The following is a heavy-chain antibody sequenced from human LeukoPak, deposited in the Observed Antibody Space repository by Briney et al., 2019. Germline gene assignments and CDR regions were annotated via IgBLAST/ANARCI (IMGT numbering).Heavy chain of an antibody. J-gene: IGHJ3*02. Sequence: ASVKVSCKASGYTFTGYYMHWVRQAPGQGLEWMGWINPNSGGTNYAQKFQGRVTMTRDTSISTAYMELSRLRSDDTAVYSCARALTKLWSLFFAFDIWGQGTMVTVSS. V-gene: IGHV1-2*02. CDR1: GYTFTGYY. CDR2: INPNSGGT. D-gene: IGHD3-16*01. CDR3: ARALTKLWSLFFAFDI.